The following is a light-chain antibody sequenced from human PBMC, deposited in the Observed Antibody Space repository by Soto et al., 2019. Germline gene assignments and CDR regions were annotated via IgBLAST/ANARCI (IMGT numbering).Light chain of an antibody. CDR2: ENN. J-gene: IGLJ1*01. Sequence: QSVLTQPPSVSEAPGQRVTISCTGSSSNIGAGYEAHWYQQVPGTAPKLLIYENNNRPSGVPDRFSGSKSGTSASLAITGLQAEHEAEYYCQSYDSRLSGYVFGTGTKVTVL. CDR1: SSNIGAGYE. CDR3: QSYDSRLSGYV. V-gene: IGLV1-40*01.